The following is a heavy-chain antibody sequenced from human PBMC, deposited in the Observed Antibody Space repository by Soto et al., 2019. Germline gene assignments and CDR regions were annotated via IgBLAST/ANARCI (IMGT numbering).Heavy chain of an antibody. D-gene: IGHD5-12*01. CDR1: GFTFSSYA. CDR3: AKDQKATLPLRYYYYYGMDV. CDR2: ISGSGGST. Sequence: GGSLRLSCAASGFTFSSYAMSWVRQAPGKGLEWVSAISGSGGSTYYADSVKGRFTISRDNSKNTLYLQMNSLRAEDTAVYYCAKDQKATLPLRYYYYYGMDVWGQGTTVTVSS. J-gene: IGHJ6*02. V-gene: IGHV3-23*01.